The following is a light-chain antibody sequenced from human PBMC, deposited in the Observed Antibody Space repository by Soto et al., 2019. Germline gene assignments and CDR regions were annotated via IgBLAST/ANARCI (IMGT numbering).Light chain of an antibody. J-gene: IGKJ1*01. V-gene: IGKV3-20*01. Sequence: PGERATLSCRASQSVSRDYFAWYQQRPGQAPRLLIYGISIRATDIPDRFSGSGSGTDFTLTISRLEPEDFAVYYCEQYGSSPRTFGQGTKVDIK. CDR3: EQYGSSPRT. CDR2: GIS. CDR1: QSVSRDY.